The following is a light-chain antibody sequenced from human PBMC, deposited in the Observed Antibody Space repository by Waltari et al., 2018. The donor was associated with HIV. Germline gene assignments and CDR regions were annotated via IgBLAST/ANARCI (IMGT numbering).Light chain of an antibody. CDR1: SSDGGGYNY. CDR2: YVS. CDR3: CSYAGSYSWV. J-gene: IGLJ3*02. Sequence: QSALTQPRPVSGSPGQSVTISCTGTSSDGGGYNYVSWYQQHPGKAPKLMIYYVSKRPSGVPDRFSGSKSGNTSSLTISGLQAEDEADYYCCSYAGSYSWVFGGGTKLTVL. V-gene: IGLV2-11*01.